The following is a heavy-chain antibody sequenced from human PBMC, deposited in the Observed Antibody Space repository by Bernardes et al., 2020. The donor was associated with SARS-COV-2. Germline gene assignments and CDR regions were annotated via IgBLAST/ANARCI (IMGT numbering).Heavy chain of an antibody. Sequence: ASLKVSCKASGYTFTSYGISWVRQAPGQGLEWMGWISAYNGNTNYAQKLQGRVTMTTDTSTSTAYMELRSLRSDDTAVYYCARSWHYLEWLMHASNYYYYYMDVWGKGTTVTVSS. CDR2: ISAYNGNT. CDR3: ARSWHYLEWLMHASNYYYYYMDV. D-gene: IGHD3-3*01. V-gene: IGHV1-18*01. J-gene: IGHJ6*03. CDR1: GYTFTSYG.